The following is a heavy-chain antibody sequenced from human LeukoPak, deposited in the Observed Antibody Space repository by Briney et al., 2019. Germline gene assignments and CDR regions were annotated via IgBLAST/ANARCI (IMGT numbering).Heavy chain of an antibody. D-gene: IGHD1-26*01. CDR3: AREARGGAGSFSDY. V-gene: IGHV4-59*01. J-gene: IGHJ4*02. Sequence: TSETLSLTCAVSDGSFSGYYWSWIRQPPGKGLEWIGYIYYSGSTNYNPSLKSRVTISVDTSKNQFSLKLSSVTAADTAVYYCAREARGGAGSFSDYWGQGTLVTVSS. CDR2: IYYSGST. CDR1: DGSFSGYY.